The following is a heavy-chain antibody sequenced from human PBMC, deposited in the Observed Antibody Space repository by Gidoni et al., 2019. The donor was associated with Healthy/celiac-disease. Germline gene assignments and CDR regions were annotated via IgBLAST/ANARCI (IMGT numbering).Heavy chain of an antibody. V-gene: IGHV3-23*01. CDR1: GFTFRSYA. CDR2: IRGSGGST. J-gene: IGHJ4*02. D-gene: IGHD6-19*01. Sequence: EVQLLESGGGLVQPGGSLRLSCAASGFTFRSYAMSWVRQAPGKGLEWVSAIRGSGGSTYYADTVKGRFTISRDKSKNTLYLQMNSLRAEDTAVYYCAKDIAVAGTGTGTYYFDYWGQGTLVTVSS. CDR3: AKDIAVAGTGTGTYYFDY.